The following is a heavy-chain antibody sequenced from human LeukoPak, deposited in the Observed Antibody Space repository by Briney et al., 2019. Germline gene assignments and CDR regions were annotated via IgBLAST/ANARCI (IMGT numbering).Heavy chain of an antibody. Sequence: PGGSLRLSCAASGFTFSSYSMNWVRQAPGKGLEWVSSISSSSSYIYYADSVKGRSTISRDNAKNSLYLQMNSLRAEDTAVYYCARARGYSYGPFDPWGQGTLVTVSS. J-gene: IGHJ5*02. CDR2: ISSSSSYI. D-gene: IGHD5-18*01. CDR1: GFTFSSYS. V-gene: IGHV3-21*01. CDR3: ARARGYSYGPFDP.